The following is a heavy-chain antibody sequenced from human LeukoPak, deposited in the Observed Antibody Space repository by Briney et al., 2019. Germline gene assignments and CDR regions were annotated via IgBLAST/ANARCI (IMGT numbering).Heavy chain of an antibody. CDR1: GGSISSSNW. J-gene: IGHJ5*02. V-gene: IGHV4-4*02. D-gene: IGHD2-2*01. Sequence: PSETLSLTCAVSGGSISSSNWWRWVRQPPGKGLEWIGEIYHSGSTNYNPSLKSRVTISVDKSKNQFSLKLSSVTAADTAVYYCARCRGSTSCYGWFDPWGQGTLVTVSS. CDR3: ARCRGSTSCYGWFDP. CDR2: IYHSGST.